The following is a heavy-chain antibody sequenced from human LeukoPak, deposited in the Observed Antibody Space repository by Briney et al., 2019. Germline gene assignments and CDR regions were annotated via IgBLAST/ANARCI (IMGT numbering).Heavy chain of an antibody. J-gene: IGHJ6*02. V-gene: IGHV3-30-3*01. CDR1: GFTFSSYA. Sequence: GRSLRLSCVASGFTFSSYAMHWVRQAPGKGLEWVAVISYDGSNKYYADSVKGRFTISRDNSKNTLYLQMNSLRAEDTAVYYCASSDRGYSSSWEGGYGMDVWGQGTTVTVSS. CDR3: ASSDRGYSSSWEGGYGMDV. D-gene: IGHD6-13*01. CDR2: ISYDGSNK.